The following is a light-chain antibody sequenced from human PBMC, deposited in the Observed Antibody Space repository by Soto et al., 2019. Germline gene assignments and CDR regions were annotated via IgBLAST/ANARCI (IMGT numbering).Light chain of an antibody. J-gene: IGKJ1*01. CDR2: GAS. V-gene: IGKV3-20*01. Sequence: EIVLTQSPATLSLSPGEGATLSCRASQSVSSSYLAWYPQTPGQAPRLFIYGASSRETGIPDRFSGSGAGTECTRTISRLEPEDVAVYYCQQYDSSTKTFGQGTKVDIK. CDR3: QQYDSSTKT. CDR1: QSVSSSY.